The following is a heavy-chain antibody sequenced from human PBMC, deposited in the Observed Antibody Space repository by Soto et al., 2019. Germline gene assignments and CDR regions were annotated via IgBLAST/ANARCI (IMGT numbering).Heavy chain of an antibody. CDR1: GYTFTGYY. CDR2: INPNSGGT. CDR3: ARDRSGVSSSSGGDYYYYGMDV. J-gene: IGHJ6*02. D-gene: IGHD6-6*01. Sequence: ASVKVSCKASGYTFTGYYMHWVRQAPGQGLEWMGWINPNSGGTNYAQKFQGRVTMTRDTSISTAYMELSRLRSDDTAVYYCARDRSGVSSSSGGDYYYYGMDVWGQGTTVTVSS. V-gene: IGHV1-2*02.